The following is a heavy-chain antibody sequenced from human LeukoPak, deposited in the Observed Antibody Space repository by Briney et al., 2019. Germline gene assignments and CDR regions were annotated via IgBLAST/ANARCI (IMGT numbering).Heavy chain of an antibody. CDR3: AKHGIGYYDILTGSYY. J-gene: IGHJ4*02. CDR2: ISGSGGST. V-gene: IGHV3-23*01. CDR1: GFTFSSYA. Sequence: AGGSLRLSCAASGFTFSSYAMSWVRQAPGKGLEWVSAISGSGGSTYYADSVKGRFTISRDNSKNTLYLQMNSLRAEDTAVYYCAKHGIGYYDILTGSYYWGQGTLVTVSS. D-gene: IGHD3-9*01.